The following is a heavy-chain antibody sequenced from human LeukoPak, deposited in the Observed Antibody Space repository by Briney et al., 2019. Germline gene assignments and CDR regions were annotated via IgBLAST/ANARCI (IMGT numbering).Heavy chain of an antibody. D-gene: IGHD6-19*01. V-gene: IGHV1-2*02. J-gene: IGHJ4*02. CDR1: GYTFTGYY. CDR2: INPNSGGT. CDR3: ARGLGIAVAGISYYFDY. Sequence: ASVTVSCKASGYTFTGYYMHWVRQAPGQGLEWMGWINPNSGGTNYAQKFQGRVTMTRDTSISTAYMELSRLRSDDTTVYYCARGLGIAVAGISYYFDYWGQGTLVTVSS.